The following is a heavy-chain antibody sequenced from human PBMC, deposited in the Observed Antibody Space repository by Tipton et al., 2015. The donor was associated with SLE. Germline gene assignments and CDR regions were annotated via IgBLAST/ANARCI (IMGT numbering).Heavy chain of an antibody. CDR3: ARVYYPQGAFDI. Sequence: TLSLTCTVSGGSISSSSYYWGWIRQPPGKGLEWIGSIYYSGSTYYNPSLKSRVTISVDTSKNQFSLKLSSVTAADTAVYYCARVYYPQGAFDIWGQGTMVTVSS. D-gene: IGHD3-10*01. CDR2: IYYSGST. CDR1: GGSISSSSYY. V-gene: IGHV4-39*07. J-gene: IGHJ3*02.